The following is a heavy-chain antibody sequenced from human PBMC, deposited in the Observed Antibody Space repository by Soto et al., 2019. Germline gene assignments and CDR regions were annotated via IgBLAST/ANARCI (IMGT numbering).Heavy chain of an antibody. J-gene: IGHJ4*02. CDR2: IKQDGSEK. Sequence: GGSLRLSCAASGFTFSSYWMSWVRQAPGKGLEWVANIKQDGSEKYYVDSVKGRFTISRDNAKNSLYLQMNSLRAEDTAVYYCASPFCSSTSCPDYWGQGTLVTVSS. V-gene: IGHV3-7*01. CDR1: GFTFSSYW. CDR3: ASPFCSSTSCPDY. D-gene: IGHD2-2*01.